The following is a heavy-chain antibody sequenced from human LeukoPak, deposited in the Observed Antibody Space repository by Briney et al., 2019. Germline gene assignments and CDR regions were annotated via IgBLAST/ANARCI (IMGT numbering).Heavy chain of an antibody. CDR3: AKRRASNHDAFDI. Sequence: PGGSLRLSCAASGFTFSSYAMSWVRQAPGKGLEWVSAISGSGGSTYYADSVKGWFTISRDNSKNTLYLQMNSLRAEDTAVYYCAKRRASNHDAFDIWGQGTMVTVSS. D-gene: IGHD1-14*01. CDR2: ISGSGGST. CDR1: GFTFSSYA. V-gene: IGHV3-23*01. J-gene: IGHJ3*02.